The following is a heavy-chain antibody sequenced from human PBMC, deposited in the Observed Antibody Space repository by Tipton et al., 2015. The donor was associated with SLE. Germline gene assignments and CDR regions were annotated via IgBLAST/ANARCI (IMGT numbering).Heavy chain of an antibody. V-gene: IGHV4-30-2*01. CDR2: IYDGGST. J-gene: IGHJ5*02. CDR3: ARGGECTNGVCYLNYFDP. D-gene: IGHD2-8*01. Sequence: TLSLTCAVYGGSFSGYYWSWIRQPPGKGLEWIAYIYDGGSTYYNPSLKSRVTISVDRSKNQFSLRLRSVTAADTAVYYCARGGECTNGVCYLNYFDPWGQGTLVTVSS. CDR1: GGSFSGYY.